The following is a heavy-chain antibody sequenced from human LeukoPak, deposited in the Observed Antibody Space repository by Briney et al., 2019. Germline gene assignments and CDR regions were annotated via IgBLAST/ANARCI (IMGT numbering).Heavy chain of an antibody. D-gene: IGHD1-1*01. CDR3: AKDVGRTPNACDI. Sequence: PGGSLRLSCAASGFTFDDYAMRWVRQAPGKGLEWVSRISGGGGSTYYADSMKGRFTISRDNSKNSLFLQMNSLRTEDTALYYCAKDVGRTPNACDIWGQGTMVTVSS. J-gene: IGHJ3*02. CDR1: GFTFDDYA. V-gene: IGHV3-43*02. CDR2: ISGGGGST.